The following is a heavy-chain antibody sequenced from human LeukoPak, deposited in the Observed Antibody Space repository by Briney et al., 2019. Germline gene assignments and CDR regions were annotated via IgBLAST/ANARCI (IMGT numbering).Heavy chain of an antibody. CDR1: GFTFSSYA. Sequence: PGGSLRLSCAASGFTFSSYAMHWVRQAPGKGLEWVAVISYDGSNKYYADSVKGRFTISRDNSKNTLYLQMNSLRAEDTAVYYCARERGATIFGVVIPHMGFDYWGQGTLVTVSS. CDR3: ARERGATIFGVVIPHMGFDY. CDR2: ISYDGSNK. J-gene: IGHJ4*02. D-gene: IGHD3-3*01. V-gene: IGHV3-30-3*01.